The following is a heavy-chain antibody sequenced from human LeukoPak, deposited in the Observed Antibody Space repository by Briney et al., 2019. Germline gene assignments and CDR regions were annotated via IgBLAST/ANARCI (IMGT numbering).Heavy chain of an antibody. V-gene: IGHV3-11*03. D-gene: IGHD5-18*01. CDR1: GFSFSDHY. J-gene: IGHJ4*02. Sequence: GGSLRLSCAASGFSFSDHYMSWIRQAPGKGPEWVSYISSSRSFTNYADSVKGRFTISRDTAKNSLYLQMNSLRAEDTAVYYCARLRGYSYGLDYWGQGILVTVSS. CDR2: ISSSRSFT. CDR3: ARLRGYSYGLDY.